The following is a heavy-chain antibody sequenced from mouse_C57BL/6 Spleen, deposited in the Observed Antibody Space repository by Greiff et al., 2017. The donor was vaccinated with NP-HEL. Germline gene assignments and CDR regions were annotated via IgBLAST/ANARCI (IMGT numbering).Heavy chain of an antibody. V-gene: IGHV5-17*01. Sequence: EVQVVESGGGLVKPGGSLKLSCAASGFTFSDYGMHWVRQAPEKGLEWVAYISSGSSTIYYADTVKGRFTISRDNAKNTLFLQMTSLRSEDTAMYYCAALYYYGSSYRYFDVWGTGTTVTVSS. CDR1: GFTFSDYG. CDR3: AALYYYGSSYRYFDV. J-gene: IGHJ1*03. CDR2: ISSGSSTI. D-gene: IGHD1-1*01.